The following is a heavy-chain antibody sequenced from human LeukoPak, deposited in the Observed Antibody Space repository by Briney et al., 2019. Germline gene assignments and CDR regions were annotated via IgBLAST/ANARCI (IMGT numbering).Heavy chain of an antibody. D-gene: IGHD6-13*01. CDR1: GFTFDDYA. V-gene: IGHV3-9*01. Sequence: GGSLRLSCAASGFTFDDYAMHWVRQAPEKGLEWVSGISWNSGSIGYADSVKGRFTISRDNAKNSLYLQMNSLRAEDTALYYCAKDSQPIAAAGTPFDYWGQGTLVTVSS. CDR3: AKDSQPIAAAGTPFDY. CDR2: ISWNSGSI. J-gene: IGHJ4*02.